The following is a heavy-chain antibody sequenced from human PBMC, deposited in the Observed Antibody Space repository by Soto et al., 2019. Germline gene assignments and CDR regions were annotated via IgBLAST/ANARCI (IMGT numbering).Heavy chain of an antibody. D-gene: IGHD6-13*01. CDR3: ARGIAAAGISFDY. CDR1: GFTFSSYS. Sequence: SLRLSCAASGFTFSSYSMNWVRQAPWKGLEWVSYISISSSTIYYADSVKGRFTISRDNAKNSLYLQMNSLRDEDTAVYYCARGIAAAGISFDYWGQGTLVTVSS. J-gene: IGHJ4*02. CDR2: ISISSSTI. V-gene: IGHV3-48*02.